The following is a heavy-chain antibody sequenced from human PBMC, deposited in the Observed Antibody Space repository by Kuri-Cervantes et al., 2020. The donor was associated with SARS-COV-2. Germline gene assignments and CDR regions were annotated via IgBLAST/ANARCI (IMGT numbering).Heavy chain of an antibody. V-gene: IGHV6-1*01. J-gene: IGHJ4*02. D-gene: IGHD3-10*01. CDR2: TYYRSKWYN. Sequence: SETLSLTCAISGDSVSSNSAAWNWIRQSPSRGLEWLGRTYYRSKWYNDYAVSVKSRITINPDTSKNQFSLKLSSVTAADTAVYYCARVGGSGSYYSYFDYWGQGTLVTVSS. CDR1: GDSVSSNSAA. CDR3: ARVGGSGSYYSYFDY.